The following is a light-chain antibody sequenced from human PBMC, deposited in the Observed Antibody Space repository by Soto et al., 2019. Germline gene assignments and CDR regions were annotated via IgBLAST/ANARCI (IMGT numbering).Light chain of an antibody. CDR2: DAS. Sequence: DIQRAQSPSSLSVSVGDRVTIPCQASQDISKYLNWYQQKPGKAPKLLIYDASNLETGIPSRFSGSGSGTNFSLTITSLQPEDIATYYCQQYENLPLTFGGGTKVDI. CDR3: QQYENLPLT. CDR1: QDISKY. J-gene: IGKJ4*01. V-gene: IGKV1-33*01.